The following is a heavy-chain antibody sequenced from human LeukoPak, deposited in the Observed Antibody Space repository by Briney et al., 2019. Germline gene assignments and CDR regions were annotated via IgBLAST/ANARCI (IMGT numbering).Heavy chain of an antibody. CDR3: ARWVLRYFDWLLYPYGMDV. Sequence: SKTRSLTCTVSGASVSSGSSYWSWIRQPPGKGLEWIGYIYYSGSTDYNPSLKSRVTISVDTSKNQFSLKLSSVTAADTAVYYCARWVLRYFDWLLYPYGMDVWGKGTTVTVSS. CDR1: GASVSSGSSY. D-gene: IGHD3-9*01. J-gene: IGHJ6*04. CDR2: IYYSGST. V-gene: IGHV4-61*01.